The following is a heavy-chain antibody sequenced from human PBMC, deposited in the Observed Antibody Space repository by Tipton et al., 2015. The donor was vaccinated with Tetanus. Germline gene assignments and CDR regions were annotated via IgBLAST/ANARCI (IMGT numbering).Heavy chain of an antibody. CDR1: GGLITTGGYS. D-gene: IGHD2-2*01. V-gene: IGHV4-30-2*01. CDR2: IYQTDST. CDR3: ARGVPYSTTMGSDWFDP. J-gene: IGHJ5*02. Sequence: TLSLTCAVSGGLITTGGYSWGWIRQTPGQGLEWLGYIYQTDSTYFNPSLRSRLSISISRSKNQFSLKLTSVTAADTALYYCARGVPYSTTMGSDWFDPWGQGTLVTVSS.